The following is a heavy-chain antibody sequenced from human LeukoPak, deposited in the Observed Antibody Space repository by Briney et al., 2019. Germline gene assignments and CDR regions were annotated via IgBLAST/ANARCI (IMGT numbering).Heavy chain of an antibody. CDR3: ARSGWWMATNFDY. J-gene: IGHJ4*02. CDR2: IKQDGSEK. D-gene: IGHD5-24*01. V-gene: IGHV3-7*01. CDR1: GFTFSSYW. Sequence: GWSLRLSCAASGFTFSSYWMSWVRQAPGKGLEWVANIKQDGSEKYYVDSVKGRFTISRDNAKNSLYLQMNSLRAEDTAVYYCARSGWWMATNFDYWGQGTLVTVSS.